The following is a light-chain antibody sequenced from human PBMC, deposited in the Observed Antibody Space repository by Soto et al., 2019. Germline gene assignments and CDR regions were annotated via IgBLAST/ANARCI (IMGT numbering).Light chain of an antibody. V-gene: IGLV2-8*01. J-gene: IGLJ3*02. CDR2: EVS. CDR3: SSYAGSNNPWV. Sequence: QSALTQPPSASGSPGQSVTISCTGTSSDVGGYNYVSWYQQYPGKAPKLMTYEVSKRPSGVPDRFSGSKSGNTASLNVSGLQAEDEADYYCSSYAGSNNPWVFGGGTKLTVL. CDR1: SSDVGGYNY.